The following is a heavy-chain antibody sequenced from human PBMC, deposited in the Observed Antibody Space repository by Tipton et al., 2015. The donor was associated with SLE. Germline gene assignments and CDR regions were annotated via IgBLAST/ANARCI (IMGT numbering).Heavy chain of an antibody. Sequence: SLRLSCAASGFIFSSYEMHWVRQAPGKGLEWVTAISYDVSNTYYADSVKGRFTISRDNSKNTLFLQMNSLRPEDTAVYYCARVNNFYGSGSFDHWGQGTLVTVSS. J-gene: IGHJ4*02. CDR3: ARVNNFYGSGSFDH. V-gene: IGHV3-30*04. CDR1: GFIFSSYE. D-gene: IGHD3-10*01. CDR2: ISYDVSNT.